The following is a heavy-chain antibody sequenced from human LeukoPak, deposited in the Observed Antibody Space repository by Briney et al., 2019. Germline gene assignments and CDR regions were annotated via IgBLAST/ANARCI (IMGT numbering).Heavy chain of an antibody. CDR1: GFTFDDSV. CDR3: ARDWFTRLGELSPDRAFDY. D-gene: IGHD3-16*02. J-gene: IGHJ4*02. Sequence: GGSLRLSCAASGFTFDDSVMNWVRQAPGKGLEWVSGINWNGGSTGYADSVKGRFTISRENAKNSLYLQMNNLIAEDTAFYYCARDWFTRLGELSPDRAFDYWGQGTLVTVSS. CDR2: INWNGGST. V-gene: IGHV3-20*04.